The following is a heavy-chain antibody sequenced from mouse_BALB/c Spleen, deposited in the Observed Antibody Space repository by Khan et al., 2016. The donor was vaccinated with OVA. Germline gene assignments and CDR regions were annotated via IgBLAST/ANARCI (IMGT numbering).Heavy chain of an antibody. CDR1: GYTFTNYG. CDR2: INTYTGEP. D-gene: IGHD1-1*01. CDR3: AREDTTEGFAY. V-gene: IGHV9-3-1*01. J-gene: IGHJ3*01. Sequence: QIQLVQSGPELKKPGETVKISCKASGYTFTNYGMNWVKQAPGKGLKWMGWINTYTGEPTYADDFKGRFAISLETSASTAYLQINNLKNEDTATYFCAREDTTEGFAYWGQGTLVTVSA.